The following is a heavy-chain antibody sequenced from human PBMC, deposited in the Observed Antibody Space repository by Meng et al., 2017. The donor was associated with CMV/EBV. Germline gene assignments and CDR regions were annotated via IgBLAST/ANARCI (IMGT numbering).Heavy chain of an antibody. D-gene: IGHD3-22*01. Sequence: FSSYAMSWVRQAPGQGLEWVSGLSSGGGSKYYADSVKGRFTISRDNSKNTLYLQMNSLRVEDTAVYYCAKNTYYYDNSGPPTYFDLWGRGTLVTVSS. CDR3: AKNTYYYDNSGPPTYFDL. J-gene: IGHJ2*01. CDR2: LSSGGGSK. CDR1: FSSYA. V-gene: IGHV3-23*01.